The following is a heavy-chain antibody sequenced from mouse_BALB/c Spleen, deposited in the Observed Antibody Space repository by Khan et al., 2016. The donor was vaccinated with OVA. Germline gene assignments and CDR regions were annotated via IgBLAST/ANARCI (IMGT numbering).Heavy chain of an antibody. J-gene: IGHJ4*01. CDR2: IWAGGST. CDR1: GFSLTNYG. D-gene: IGHD2-10*02. CDR3: AKGVWSYYHAIDY. Sequence: QVQLKESGPGLVAPSQSLSITCTVSGFSLTNYGVHWVRQPPGKGLEWLGVIWAGGSTNYNSALMSRLSISKDDSKSQVFLKMNSLQTDDTAMYFCAKGVWSYYHAIDYWGQGTSVTVSS. V-gene: IGHV2-9*02.